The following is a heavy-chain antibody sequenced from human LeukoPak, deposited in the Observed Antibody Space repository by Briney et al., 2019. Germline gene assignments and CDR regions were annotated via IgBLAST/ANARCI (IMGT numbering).Heavy chain of an antibody. V-gene: IGHV3-64D*06. CDR3: LKAAVTWIYFPHFDY. CDR2: ISSNGGST. J-gene: IGHJ4*02. Sequence: PGGSLRLSCSASGFTFSSYAMHWVRQAPGKGLEYVSAISSNGGSTYYADSVKGRFTISRDNSKNTLYLQMSSLRAEDTAVYYCLKAAVTWIYFPHFDYWGQGTLVTVSS. CDR1: GFTFSSYA. D-gene: IGHD5-12*01.